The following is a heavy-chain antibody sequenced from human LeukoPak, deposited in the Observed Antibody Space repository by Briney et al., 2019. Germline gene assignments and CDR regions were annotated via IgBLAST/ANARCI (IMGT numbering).Heavy chain of an antibody. CDR3: AKTGRPNNSGWYRWFDP. V-gene: IGHV4-4*09. CDR2: ICNSGGT. J-gene: IGHJ5*02. CDR1: GDSISTYY. Sequence: SDTLSLTCTVSGDSISTYYWSWIRQPPGKGLEWIGCICNSGGTNYNPSLKSRVTISVDTSKNQFSLNLNSVTAADTAVYYCAKTGRPNNSGWYRWFDPWGQGTLVTVSS. D-gene: IGHD6-19*01.